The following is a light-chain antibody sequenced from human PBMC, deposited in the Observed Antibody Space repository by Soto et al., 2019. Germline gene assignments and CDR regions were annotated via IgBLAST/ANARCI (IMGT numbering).Light chain of an antibody. CDR2: GAS. V-gene: IGKV3-20*01. Sequence: EIVLTQSPGTLSLSPGERATLSCRASQSVSSSYLAWYQQKPGQAPRLLIYGASSRATGIPDRFSGSGSGTDFTLNISRLEPEDFEVYYGQQYGSSPTFGGGTKVDIK. CDR1: QSVSSSY. CDR3: QQYGSSPT. J-gene: IGKJ4*01.